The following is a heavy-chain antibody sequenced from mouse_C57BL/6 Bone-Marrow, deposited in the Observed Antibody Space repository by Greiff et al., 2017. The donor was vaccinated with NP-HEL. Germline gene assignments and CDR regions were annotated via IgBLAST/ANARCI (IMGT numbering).Heavy chain of an antibody. CDR3: ARRVHYYGYAMDY. D-gene: IGHD1-1*01. CDR2: ISNGGGST. Sequence: DVMLVESGGGLVQPGGYLKLSCAASGFTFSDYYMYWVRQTPEKRLEWVAYISNGGGSTYYPDTVKGRFTISRDNAKNTLYLQMSRLKSEDTAMYYCARRVHYYGYAMDYWGQGTSVTVSS. J-gene: IGHJ4*01. V-gene: IGHV5-12*01. CDR1: GFTFSDYY.